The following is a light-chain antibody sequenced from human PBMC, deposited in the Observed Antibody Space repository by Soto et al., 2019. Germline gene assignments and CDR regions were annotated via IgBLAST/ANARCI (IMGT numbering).Light chain of an antibody. V-gene: IGKV1-5*01. CDR1: QSISTW. CDR2: AAS. J-gene: IGKJ1*01. CDR3: QQYNTYSWT. Sequence: DIQMTQSPSTLSASVGDRVTITCRAGQSISTWLAWYQQKPGQAPKLLISAASNLESGVPSRFSGSGSGTEFTLTISGLQPDDFATYYCQQYNTYSWTFGQGTK.